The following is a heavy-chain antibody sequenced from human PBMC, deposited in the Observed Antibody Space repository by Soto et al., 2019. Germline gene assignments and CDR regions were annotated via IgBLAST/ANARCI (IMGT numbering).Heavy chain of an antibody. V-gene: IGHV1-69*04. D-gene: IGHD6-19*01. CDR2: IIPILGIA. CDR1: GGTFSSYT. CDR3: ARDLRDSSGWYFFDY. J-gene: IGHJ4*02. Sequence: ASVKVSCKASGGTFSSYTISWVRQAPGQGLEWMGRIIPILGIANYAQKFQGRVTITADKSTSTAYMELSSLRSEDTAVYYCARDLRDSSGWYFFDYWGQGTLVTVSS.